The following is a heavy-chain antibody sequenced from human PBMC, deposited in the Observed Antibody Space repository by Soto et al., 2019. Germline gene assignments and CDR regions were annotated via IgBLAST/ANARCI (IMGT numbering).Heavy chain of an antibody. Sequence: QVQLVESGGGLVKPGGSLRLSCAASGFTFNDHYMTWIRQAPGKGLEWVSFISSDSIYTNSADSVKGRFTISRDNAKNLLYLQMSSLRVEDTAVYYCARDSTVSGLGYGMDVWGQGTTVAVSS. D-gene: IGHD2-8*02. J-gene: IGHJ6*02. CDR2: ISSDSIYT. V-gene: IGHV3-11*06. CDR1: GFTFNDHY. CDR3: ARDSTVSGLGYGMDV.